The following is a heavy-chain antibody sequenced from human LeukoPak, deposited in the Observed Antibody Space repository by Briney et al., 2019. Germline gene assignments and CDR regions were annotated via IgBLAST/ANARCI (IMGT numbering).Heavy chain of an antibody. CDR3: VKGSGSYYYNWFDP. Sequence: GGSLRLSCAASGFIFSTYSMNWVRQAQGKGPEWVSSISSSSSYIYYADSVKGRFTISRDNAKDSLYVQMNSLRAEDTAVYYCVKGSGSYYYNWFDPWGQGTLVTVSS. CDR2: ISSSSSYI. J-gene: IGHJ5*02. V-gene: IGHV3-21*01. D-gene: IGHD3-10*01. CDR1: GFIFSTYS.